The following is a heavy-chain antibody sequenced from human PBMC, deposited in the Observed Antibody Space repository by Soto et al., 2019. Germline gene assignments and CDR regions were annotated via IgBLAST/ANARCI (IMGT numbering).Heavy chain of an antibody. CDR1: GFTFSNYN. D-gene: IGHD3-16*01. V-gene: IGHV3-48*02. CDR2: IGGARSTAI. CDR3: ARDFAYDDV. Sequence: PGGSLRLSCAASGFTFSNYNMNWVRQAPGKGLEWVSHIGGARSTAIYYADSVKGRFTISRDNAENSLYLQMNSLRDEDTAVYYCARDFAYDDVWGQGTTVTVSS. J-gene: IGHJ6*02.